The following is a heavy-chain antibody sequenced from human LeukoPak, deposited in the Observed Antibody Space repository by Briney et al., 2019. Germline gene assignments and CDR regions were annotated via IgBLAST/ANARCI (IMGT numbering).Heavy chain of an antibody. Sequence: GGSLRLSCATSGFPFETNAMSWVRQAPGKGLEWVATIGNTETFYADSVTGRFTISRDNSKNTVNLQMYRLRVEDTAIYYCAKDWIQFNRVFDCFDSWGQGTLVTVSS. CDR1: GFPFETNA. J-gene: IGHJ4*02. V-gene: IGHV3-23*01. CDR2: IGNTET. D-gene: IGHD5-18*01. CDR3: AKDWIQFNRVFDCFDS.